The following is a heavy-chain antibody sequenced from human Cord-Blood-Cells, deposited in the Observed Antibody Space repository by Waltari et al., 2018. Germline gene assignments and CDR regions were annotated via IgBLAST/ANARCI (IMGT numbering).Heavy chain of an antibody. D-gene: IGHD6-6*01. CDR2: IYYRGST. Sequence: WIRQHPGKGLEWIGYIYYRGSTYYNPSLKSRVTISVDTSKNQFSLKLSSVTAADTAVYYCARSIAARNYFDYWGQGTLVTVSS. V-gene: IGHV4-31*02. J-gene: IGHJ4*02. CDR3: ARSIAARNYFDY.